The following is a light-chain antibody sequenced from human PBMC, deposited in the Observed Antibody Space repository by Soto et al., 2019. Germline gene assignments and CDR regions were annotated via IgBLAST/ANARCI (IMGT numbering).Light chain of an antibody. Sequence: DIQMTQSPSSLSASVGDRVTISCRASQSISTYLTWYQQKPGKAPKLLIYAASSLQSGVPSRFSGSGSGTGFTLTISSLQPEDFATYYCQQSYSAPYTFGQGTKLQI. J-gene: IGKJ2*01. V-gene: IGKV1-39*01. CDR2: AAS. CDR3: QQSYSAPYT. CDR1: QSISTY.